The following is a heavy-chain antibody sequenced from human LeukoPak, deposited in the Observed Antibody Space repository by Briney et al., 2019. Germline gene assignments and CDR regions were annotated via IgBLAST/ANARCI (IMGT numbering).Heavy chain of an antibody. Sequence: GGSLRLSCAASGFTFSSYGMHWVRQAPGKGLEWVAFIRYDGSNKYYADSVKGRFTISRDNSKNTLYLQMNSLRAEDTAVYYWANSELEPSYNWFDPWGQGTLVTVSS. CDR1: GFTFSSYG. V-gene: IGHV3-30*02. D-gene: IGHD1-26*01. J-gene: IGHJ5*02. CDR2: IRYDGSNK. CDR3: ANSELEPSYNWFDP.